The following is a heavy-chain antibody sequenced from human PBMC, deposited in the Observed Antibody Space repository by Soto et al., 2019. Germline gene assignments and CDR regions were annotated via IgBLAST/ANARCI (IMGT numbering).Heavy chain of an antibody. V-gene: IGHV4-59*08. CDR1: GGSISNHY. CDR2: IYYSGST. Sequence: KASETLSLTCTVSGGSISNHYWSWIRQPPGKGLEWIGYIYYSGSTNYNPSLKSRVTISVDMSKNQFSLKLRSVTAADTAVYYCARVRWYGDYSDYWGQGTPVTVSS. CDR3: ARVRWYGDYSDY. J-gene: IGHJ4*02. D-gene: IGHD2-15*01.